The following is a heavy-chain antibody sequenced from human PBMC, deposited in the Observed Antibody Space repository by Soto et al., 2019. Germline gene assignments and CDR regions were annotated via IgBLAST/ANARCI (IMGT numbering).Heavy chain of an antibody. Sequence: GGSLRLSCAASGFTFSSYWMHWVRQAPGKGLVWVSRINSDGSSTSYADSVKGRFTISRDNAKNTLYLQMNSLRAEDTAVYYCARDVVISDAQYYYYGMDVWGQGTTVTVSS. CDR1: GFTFSSYW. CDR2: INSDGSST. V-gene: IGHV3-74*01. CDR3: ARDVVISDAQYYYYGMDV. D-gene: IGHD2-21*01. J-gene: IGHJ6*02.